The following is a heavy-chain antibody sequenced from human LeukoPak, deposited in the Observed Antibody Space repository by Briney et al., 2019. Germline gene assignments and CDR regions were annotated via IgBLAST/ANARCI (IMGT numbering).Heavy chain of an antibody. V-gene: IGHV3-33*01. Sequence: PGRSLRLSSAASGFTFSSYGMHWVRQAPGKGLEWVAVIWYDGSNKYYADSVKGRFTISRDNSKNTLYLQMNSLRAEDTAVYYCAWDWTYYFDMAVWGQGTTVTVSS. J-gene: IGHJ6*02. CDR3: AWDWTYYFDMAV. CDR2: IWYDGSNK. D-gene: IGHD3/OR15-3a*01. CDR1: GFTFSSYG.